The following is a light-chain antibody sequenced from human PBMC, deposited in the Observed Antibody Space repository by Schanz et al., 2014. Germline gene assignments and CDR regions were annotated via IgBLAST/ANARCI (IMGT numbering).Light chain of an antibody. CDR2: EVS. J-gene: IGLJ3*02. V-gene: IGLV2-8*01. CDR1: SSDIGGYNY. Sequence: QSALTQPPSASGSPGQSVTISCTGTSSDIGGYNYVSWYQQYPGEAPKLMIYEVSKRPSGVPDRFSGSKSGNTASLTVSGLQAEDEADYYCSSYGGSNNPPWVFGGGTKVTVL. CDR3: SSYGGSNNPPWV.